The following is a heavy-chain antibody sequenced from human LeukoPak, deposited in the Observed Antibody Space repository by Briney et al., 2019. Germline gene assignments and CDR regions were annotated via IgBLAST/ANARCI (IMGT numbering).Heavy chain of an antibody. D-gene: IGHD3-3*01. J-gene: IGHJ4*02. CDR2: IIPIFGTA. CDR3: ARETIFDGYFDY. V-gene: IGHV1-69*13. CDR1: GGTFSSYA. Sequence: SVKVSCKASGGTFSSYAISWVRQAPGQGLEWMGGIIPIFGTANYAQKFQGRVTITADESASTAYMELSSLRSEDTAVYYCARETIFDGYFDYWGQGTLVTVSS.